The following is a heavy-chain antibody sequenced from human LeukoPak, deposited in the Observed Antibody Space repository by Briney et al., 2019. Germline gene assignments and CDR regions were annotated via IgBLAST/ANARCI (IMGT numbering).Heavy chain of an antibody. CDR3: AKGKGVATISGQFSFAY. J-gene: IGHJ4*02. D-gene: IGHD5-24*01. CDR1: GFTFSNYA. V-gene: IGHV3-23*01. CDR2: ISGSGGSK. Sequence: GGSLRLSCAASGFTFSNYAMSWVRQAPQKGLEWVSAISGSGGSKYYADSVKGRFTISRDNSKNTLYLQMNSLRADDTAVYYCAKGKGVATISGQFSFAYWGQGTLVTVSS.